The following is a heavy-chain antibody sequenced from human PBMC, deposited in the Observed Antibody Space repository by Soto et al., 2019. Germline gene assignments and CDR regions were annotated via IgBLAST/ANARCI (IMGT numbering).Heavy chain of an antibody. J-gene: IGHJ6*02. CDR3: AKVLYASERFESEEAPYGMDV. CDR2: LWFDGSNE. Sequence: GGSLRLSCAASGFPFSRYDMHWVRQAPGKGLEWVAVLWFDGSNEYYADSVQGRFTISRDNSKNTLYLQMDSLRAEDTAVYYCAKVLYASERFESEEAPYGMDVWGQGTTVTVSS. D-gene: IGHD2-2*01. V-gene: IGHV3-33*06. CDR1: GFPFSRYD.